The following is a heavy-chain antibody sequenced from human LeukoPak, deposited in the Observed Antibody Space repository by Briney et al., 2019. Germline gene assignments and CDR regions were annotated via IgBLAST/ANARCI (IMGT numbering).Heavy chain of an antibody. CDR2: IYPGDSDT. Sequence: GVSLQIYSHGSGYSFTSYWIAWVRPMPGKGREWMGMIYPGDSDTRYSPSFRGQVTISGDKSISTAYLQWSSLKASDTAMYYCARQRERGYSYDLGWGQGTLVTVSS. CDR3: ARQRERGYSYDLG. J-gene: IGHJ4*02. CDR1: GYSFTSYW. V-gene: IGHV5-51*01. D-gene: IGHD5-18*01.